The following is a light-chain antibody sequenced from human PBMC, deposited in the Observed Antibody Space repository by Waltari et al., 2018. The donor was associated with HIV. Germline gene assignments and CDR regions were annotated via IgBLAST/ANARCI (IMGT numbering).Light chain of an antibody. J-gene: IGLJ3*02. Sequence: FMLNQPHSAAETARKPLTISSTHNSGVSDRNYVQCYQPRPGSSPTTVIYGDYERPSGVPDRFSGSIDSSSNSASLTISGLKTDDEADYYCQSYDNGNWVLGGGTKLTVL. CDR1: SGVSDRNY. V-gene: IGLV6-57*01. CDR2: GDY. CDR3: QSYDNGNWV.